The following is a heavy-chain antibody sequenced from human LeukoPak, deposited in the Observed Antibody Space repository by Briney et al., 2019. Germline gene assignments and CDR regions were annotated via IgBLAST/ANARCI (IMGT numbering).Heavy chain of an antibody. Sequence: ASVKVSCKASGYTFTDYYINWVRQAPGQGLEWIGWINPNSGDTNYAQKFQGRVTMTRDTSISTAYMELSRLRSDDTAVYYCARVSTTVVTFDYFDYWGQGTLVTVSS. CDR3: ARVSTTVVTFDYFDY. V-gene: IGHV1-2*02. J-gene: IGHJ4*02. D-gene: IGHD4-23*01. CDR2: INPNSGDT. CDR1: GYTFTDYY.